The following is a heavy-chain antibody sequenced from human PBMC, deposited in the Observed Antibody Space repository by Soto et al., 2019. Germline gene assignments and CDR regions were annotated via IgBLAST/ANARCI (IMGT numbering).Heavy chain of an antibody. CDR1: GGSISYNSYY. D-gene: IGHD2-2*01. CDR3: ARLVVVAPVANG. J-gene: IGHJ4*02. Sequence: SETLSLTCSVSGGSISYNSYYWGWILQPPGKGLEWVGGIFYTGTTYYSPSLKDRVTISVDTSKNSFSLNLTSVTAADTAVYFCARLVVVAPVANGWGKGNMVTVSA. V-gene: IGHV4-39*02. CDR2: IFYTGTT.